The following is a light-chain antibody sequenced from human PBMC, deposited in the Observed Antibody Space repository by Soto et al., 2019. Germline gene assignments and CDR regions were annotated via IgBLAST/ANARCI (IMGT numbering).Light chain of an antibody. CDR1: QSVSNY. CDR2: DAS. CDR3: QQYYAWPPVT. V-gene: IGKV3-15*01. J-gene: IGKJ3*01. Sequence: EIVMTQSPATLSVSPGERVTLSCRASQSVSNYLAWYQQKPGQPPRLLIYDASTRATSIPPRFSGSGSGTEFTLTISSLQSEDFAVYYCQQYYAWPPVTFGPGTKVDI.